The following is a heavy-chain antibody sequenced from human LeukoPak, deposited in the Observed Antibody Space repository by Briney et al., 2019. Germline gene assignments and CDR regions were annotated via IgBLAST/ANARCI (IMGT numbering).Heavy chain of an antibody. D-gene: IGHD1-26*01. CDR3: ARPAYRGSYYDAFDI. CDR2: VYYSGST. Sequence: SETLSLTCTVSGGSISISSYYWAWIRQPPGKGLEWIGSVYYSGSTYYNQSIKSRVTISVDTSKNKFSLKLNSVTAADTAVYYCARPAYRGSYYDAFDIWGQGTMVTVSS. CDR1: GGSISISSYY. V-gene: IGHV4-39*01. J-gene: IGHJ3*02.